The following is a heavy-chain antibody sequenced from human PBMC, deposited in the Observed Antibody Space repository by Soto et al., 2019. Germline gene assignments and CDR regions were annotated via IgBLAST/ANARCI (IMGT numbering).Heavy chain of an antibody. V-gene: IGHV1-69*02. D-gene: IGHD3-9*01. J-gene: IGHJ4*02. CDR3: ARVAYTYYDILTGYYANDY. Sequence: SVKVFCKASGGTFSSYTISLVRQAPGQGLEWMGRIIPILGIANYAQKFQGRVTITADKSTSTAYMELSSLRSEDTAVYYCARVAYTYYDILTGYYANDYWGQGTLVTVSS. CDR1: GGTFSSYT. CDR2: IIPILGIA.